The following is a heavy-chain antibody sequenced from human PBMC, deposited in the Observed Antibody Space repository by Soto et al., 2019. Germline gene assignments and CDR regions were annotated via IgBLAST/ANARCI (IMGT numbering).Heavy chain of an antibody. CDR2: TYYRSKWYN. D-gene: IGHD2-2*02. CDR3: ARDSYCSSTSCYRWDYYGMDV. CDR1: GDSVSSNSAA. Sequence: LSQTLSLTCAISGDSVSSNSAAWNWIRQSPSRGLEWLGRTYYRSKWYNDYAVSVKSRITINPDTSKNQFSLQLNSVTPEDTAVYYCARDSYCSSTSCYRWDYYGMDVWGQGTTVTVSS. V-gene: IGHV6-1*01. J-gene: IGHJ6*02.